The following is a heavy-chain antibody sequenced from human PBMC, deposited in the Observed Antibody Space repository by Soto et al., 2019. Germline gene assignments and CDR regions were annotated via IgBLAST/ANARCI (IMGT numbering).Heavy chain of an antibody. CDR1: GDYIHVGGYY. CDR2: IYYTGKT. V-gene: IGHV4-30-4*01. J-gene: IGHJ5*02. Sequence: SETLSLTCSVSGDYIHVGGYYWTWIRQRPGKGLEWMGYIYYTGKTYYNPSLESRLTMSVDRSKNQFSLRLTSVTAADTAVYFCGRDLTSNANCIDPWGQGALVTVSS. D-gene: IGHD2-2*01. CDR3: GRDLTSNANCIDP.